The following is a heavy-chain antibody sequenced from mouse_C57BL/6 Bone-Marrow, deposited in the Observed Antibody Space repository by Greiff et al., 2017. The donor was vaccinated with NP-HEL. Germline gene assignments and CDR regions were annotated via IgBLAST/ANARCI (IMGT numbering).Heavy chain of an antibody. CDR3: AKNDGYDSYYFDY. Sequence: VQLQQSGPGLVQPSQSLSITCTVSGFSLTSYGVHWVRQSPGKGLEWLGVIWRGGSTDYNAAFMSRLSITKDNSKSQVFFKMNSLQADDTAIYYCAKNDGYDSYYFDYWGQGTTLTVSS. J-gene: IGHJ2*01. D-gene: IGHD2-2*01. CDR1: GFSLTSYG. V-gene: IGHV2-5*01. CDR2: IWRGGST.